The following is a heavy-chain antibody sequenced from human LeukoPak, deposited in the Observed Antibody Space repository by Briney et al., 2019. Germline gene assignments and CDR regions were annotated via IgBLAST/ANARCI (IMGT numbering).Heavy chain of an antibody. CDR2: IGGDGIA. CDR3: AKDRANWAIDD. Sequence: GGSLRLSCVASGFTFTDHPMNWVRQAPGKGLEWISYIGGDGIAFYADSVKGRFTASKDDARKSMYLQMNSLRVEDTAVYYCAKDRANWAIDDWGQGTQVTVS. V-gene: IGHV3-69-1*01. CDR1: GFTFTDHP. D-gene: IGHD3-16*01. J-gene: IGHJ4*02.